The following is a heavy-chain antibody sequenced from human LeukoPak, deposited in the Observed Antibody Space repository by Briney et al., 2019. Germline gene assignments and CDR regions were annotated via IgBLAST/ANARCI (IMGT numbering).Heavy chain of an antibody. CDR1: GYTFTGYY. Sequence: GASVKVSCKASGYTFTGYYMHWVRQAPGQGLEWMGWINPNSGGTNYAQKFQGRVTMTRDTSISTAYMELSRLRSDDTAVYYCARDSPGSYYGSGSYHIRDDYWGQGTLVTVSS. CDR2: INPNSGGT. D-gene: IGHD3-10*01. V-gene: IGHV1-2*02. CDR3: ARDSPGSYYGSGSYHIRDDY. J-gene: IGHJ4*02.